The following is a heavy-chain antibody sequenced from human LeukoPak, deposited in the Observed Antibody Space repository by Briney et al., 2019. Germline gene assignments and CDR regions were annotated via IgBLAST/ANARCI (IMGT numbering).Heavy chain of an antibody. CDR3: AGLGSTVKGRIDP. Sequence: ASVKVSCKASGYTFTSYYMHWVRQAPGQGLEWMGRISTDSGDADIAQKFQGRVTMTRDTSISTAYMELSRLTSDDSAVYYCAGLGSTVKGRIDPWGQGTSVTVSS. CDR2: ISTDSGDA. J-gene: IGHJ5*02. D-gene: IGHD5/OR15-5a*01. CDR1: GYTFTSYY. V-gene: IGHV1-2*02.